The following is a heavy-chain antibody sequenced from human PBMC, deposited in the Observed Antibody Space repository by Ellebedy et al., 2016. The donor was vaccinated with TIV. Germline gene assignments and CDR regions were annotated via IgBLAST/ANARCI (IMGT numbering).Heavy chain of an antibody. CDR1: EFTFSTYH. Sequence: GESLKISCAASEFTFSTYHMHWVRQAPGKGLEWVAVIWYDGTAKFYAKSVKGRFTISRDNSQNTLYLEMNSLRADDTALYYCARELGGSGGSDFDYWGQGTLVTVPS. CDR2: IWYDGTAK. D-gene: IGHD2-15*01. CDR3: ARELGGSGGSDFDY. J-gene: IGHJ4*02. V-gene: IGHV3-33*01.